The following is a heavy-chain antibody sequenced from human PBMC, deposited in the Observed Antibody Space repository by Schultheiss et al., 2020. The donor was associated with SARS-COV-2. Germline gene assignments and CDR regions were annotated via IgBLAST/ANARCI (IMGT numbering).Heavy chain of an antibody. Sequence: GGSLRLSCAASGFTFSNDWMNWVRQAPGKGLEWVGRIKSKTDGGTKDYAAPVKGRFTISIDYSKNTLYLQMNSMKTEDTAVYYCTTDRGRDWDWFDPWGQGTLVTVSS. V-gene: IGHV3-15*07. D-gene: IGHD5-24*01. CDR3: TTDRGRDWDWFDP. CDR1: GFTFSNDW. J-gene: IGHJ5*02. CDR2: IKSKTDGGTK.